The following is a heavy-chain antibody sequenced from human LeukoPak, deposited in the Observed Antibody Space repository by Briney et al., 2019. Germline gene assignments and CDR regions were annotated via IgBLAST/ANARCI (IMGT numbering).Heavy chain of an antibody. CDR1: GYSFSSGFF. V-gene: IGHV4-38-2*02. D-gene: IGHD6-19*01. CDR2: LYHTGTT. Sequence: SETLSLTCTVSGYSFSSGFFWGWIRQPPGKGLEWIGSLYHTGTTYNNPSLKSRVTMSLDTSKNQFSLKMTSVTAADTAVYYCAREKDLAVAANWFDPWGQGTLVIVSS. J-gene: IGHJ5*02. CDR3: AREKDLAVAANWFDP.